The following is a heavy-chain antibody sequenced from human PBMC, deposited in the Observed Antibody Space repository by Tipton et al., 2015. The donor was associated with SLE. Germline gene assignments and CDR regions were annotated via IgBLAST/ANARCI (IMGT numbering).Heavy chain of an antibody. Sequence: SLGLSCAASGFTFSSYSMNWVRQAPGKGLEWVSYISSSSSTIYYADSVKGRFTISRDNAKNSLYLQMNSLRAEDTAVYYCASLVVVPAATGDYWGQGTLVPVSS. D-gene: IGHD2-2*01. V-gene: IGHV3-48*01. CDR1: GFTFSSYS. CDR2: ISSSSSTI. CDR3: ASLVVVPAATGDY. J-gene: IGHJ4*02.